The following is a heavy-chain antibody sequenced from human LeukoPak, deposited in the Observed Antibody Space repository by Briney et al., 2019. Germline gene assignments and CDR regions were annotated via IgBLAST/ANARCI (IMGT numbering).Heavy chain of an antibody. CDR3: AILPTYYYGSGSN. V-gene: IGHV4-34*01. D-gene: IGHD3-10*01. J-gene: IGHJ4*02. Sequence: SETLSLTCAVYGGSFSGYYWSWIRQPPGKGLEWIGEINHSGSTNYNPSLKSRVTISVDTSKNQFSLKLSSVTAADTAVYYCAILPTYYYGSGSNWGQGTLVTVSS. CDR1: GGSFSGYY. CDR2: INHSGST.